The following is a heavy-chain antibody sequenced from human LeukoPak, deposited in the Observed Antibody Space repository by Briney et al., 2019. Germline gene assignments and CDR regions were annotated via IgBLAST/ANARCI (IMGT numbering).Heavy chain of an antibody. V-gene: IGHV3-30*04. CDR1: GFTFSSYA. CDR2: ISYDGSNK. Sequence: GGSLRLSCAASGFTFSSYAMHWVRQAPGKGLEWVAVISYDGSNKYYADSVKGRFTISRDNAKNSLYLQMNSLRAEDTAVYYWARDPPRWGQGTLVTVSS. CDR3: ARDPPR. J-gene: IGHJ4*02.